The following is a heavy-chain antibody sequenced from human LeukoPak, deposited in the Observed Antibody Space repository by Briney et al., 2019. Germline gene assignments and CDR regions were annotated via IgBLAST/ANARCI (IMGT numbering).Heavy chain of an antibody. J-gene: IGHJ4*02. CDR3: ARHVVAVGFDY. Sequence: GGSLRLSCAASGFTFSSYWMSWVRQAPGKGLEWVANIEQVGSEIHYVDSVKGRFTISRDNAKNSLYLQMNSLRAEDTAVYYCARHVVAVGFDYWGQGTLVTVSS. D-gene: IGHD3-22*01. V-gene: IGHV3-7*01. CDR2: IEQVGSEI. CDR1: GFTFSSYW.